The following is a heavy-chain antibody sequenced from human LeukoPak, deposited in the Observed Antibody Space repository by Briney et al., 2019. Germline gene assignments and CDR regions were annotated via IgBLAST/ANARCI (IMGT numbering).Heavy chain of an antibody. J-gene: IGHJ5*02. Sequence: EASVKVSCKASGYTFTGYYMHWVRQAPGQGLEWMGWINPNSGGTNYAQKFQGRVTMTRDTSISTAYMELSRLRSDDTAVYYCARSKKQWLVGPNWSDPWGQGTLVTVSS. CDR2: INPNSGGT. CDR3: ARSKKQWLVGPNWSDP. D-gene: IGHD6-19*01. CDR1: GYTFTGYY. V-gene: IGHV1-2*02.